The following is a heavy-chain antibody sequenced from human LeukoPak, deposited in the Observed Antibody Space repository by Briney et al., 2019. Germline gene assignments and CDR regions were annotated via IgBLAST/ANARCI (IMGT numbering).Heavy chain of an antibody. CDR3: ARDLELERNRWNYFES. J-gene: IGHJ4*02. Sequence: SETLSLTCTVSGGSISGFFWGWIRQPPGKGLEWIASMHYSGDTKYNPSLKSRVSLSFDTSKQQFPLRLSSVTAADTAVYYCARDLELERNRWNYFESWGQGTLVTVSS. D-gene: IGHD1-1*01. V-gene: IGHV4-59*01. CDR2: MHYSGDT. CDR1: GGSISGFF.